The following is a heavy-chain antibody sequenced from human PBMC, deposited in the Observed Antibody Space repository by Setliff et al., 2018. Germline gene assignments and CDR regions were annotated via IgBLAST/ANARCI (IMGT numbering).Heavy chain of an antibody. CDR2: ISTYNGKT. D-gene: IGHD3-10*01. CDR3: ARDFGSGSYFNYYYYGMDV. Sequence: GASVKVSCKASGYTFTNYGISWVRQAPGQGLEWMGWISTYNGKTDYAQNLQGRVTMTIDTSTSTAYMELSSLRSEDTAVYYCARDFGSGSYFNYYYYGMDVWGQGTTVTVSS. CDR1: GYTFTNYG. J-gene: IGHJ6*02. V-gene: IGHV1-18*01.